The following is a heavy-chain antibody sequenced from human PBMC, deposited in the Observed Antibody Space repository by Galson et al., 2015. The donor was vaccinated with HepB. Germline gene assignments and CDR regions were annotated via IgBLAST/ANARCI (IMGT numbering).Heavy chain of an antibody. J-gene: IGHJ5*02. Sequence: QSGAEVKEPGEPLRISCKGSGYSFPSYWITWVRQMPGKGLEWMGKIDPSDSYTNYSPSFQGHVTISADKSISTAYLQWSSLKASDTAIYYCARGAFKEGEEYNWFDPWGQGTLVTVSS. V-gene: IGHV5-10-1*01. CDR1: GYSFPSYW. CDR2: IDPSDSYT. D-gene: IGHD3-16*01. CDR3: ARGAFKEGEEYNWFDP.